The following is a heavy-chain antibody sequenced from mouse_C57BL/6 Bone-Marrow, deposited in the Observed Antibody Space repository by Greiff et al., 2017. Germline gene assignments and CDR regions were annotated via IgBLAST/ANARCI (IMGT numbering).Heavy chain of an antibody. CDR3: ARSGGLPTSSFAY. D-gene: IGHD5-1*01. V-gene: IGHV1-50*01. CDR1: GYTFTSYW. J-gene: IGHJ3*01. CDR2: IDPSDSYT. Sequence: QVQLQQPGAELVKPGASVKLSCKASGYTFTSYWMQWVKQRPGQGLEWIGEIDPSDSYTNYNQKFKGKATLTVDTSSSTAYMQLSSLTSEDSAVYYFARSGGLPTSSFAYWGQGTLVTVSA.